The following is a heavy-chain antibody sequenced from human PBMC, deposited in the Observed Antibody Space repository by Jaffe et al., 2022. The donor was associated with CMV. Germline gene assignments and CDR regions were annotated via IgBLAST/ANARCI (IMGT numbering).Heavy chain of an antibody. CDR2: IYYSGST. D-gene: IGHD6-13*01. Sequence: QLQLQESGPGLVKPSETLSLTCTVSGGSISSSSYYWGWIRQPPGKGLEWIGSIYYSGSTYYNPSLKSRVTISVDTSKNQFSLKLSSVTAADTAVYYCARRWAAGSNLLAYNWFDPWGQGTLVTVSS. CDR1: GGSISSSSYY. V-gene: IGHV4-39*01. J-gene: IGHJ5*02. CDR3: ARRWAAGSNLLAYNWFDP.